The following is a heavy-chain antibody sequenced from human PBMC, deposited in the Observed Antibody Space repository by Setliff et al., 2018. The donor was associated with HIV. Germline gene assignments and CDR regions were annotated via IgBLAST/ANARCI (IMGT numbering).Heavy chain of an antibody. D-gene: IGHD6-19*01. CDR3: ARQFRYPNRAVAGVDY. CDR2: IYYSGST. CDR1: GGSISSSYYY. Sequence: PSETLSLTCSVSGGSISSSYYYWSWIRQHPGKGLEWIGYIYYSGSTYYNPSLKSRVTISVDTSKNQFSLKLSSVTAADTAIYFCARQFRYPNRAVAGVDYWGLGTLVTVS. J-gene: IGHJ4*02. V-gene: IGHV4-61*05.